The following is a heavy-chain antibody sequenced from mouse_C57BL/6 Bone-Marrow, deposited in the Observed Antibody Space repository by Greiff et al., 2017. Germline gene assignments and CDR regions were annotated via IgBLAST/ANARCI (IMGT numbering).Heavy chain of an antibody. V-gene: IGHV1-61*01. D-gene: IGHD1-1*01. Sequence: VKLQQPGAELVRPGSSVKLSCKASGYTFTSYWMDWVKQRPGQGLEWIGNIYPSDSETHYNQKFKDKATLTVDKSSSTAYMQLSSLTSEDSAVYYCARGGSSFFDYWGQGTTLTVSS. CDR3: ARGGSSFFDY. CDR2: IYPSDSET. J-gene: IGHJ2*01. CDR1: GYTFTSYW.